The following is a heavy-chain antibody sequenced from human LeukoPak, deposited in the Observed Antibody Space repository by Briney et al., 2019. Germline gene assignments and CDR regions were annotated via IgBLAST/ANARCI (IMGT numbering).Heavy chain of an antibody. D-gene: IGHD3-9*01. J-gene: IGHJ2*01. Sequence: GESLKISCKGSGYRFTSYWIGWVRQMPGKGLEWMGIIYPVDSDTTYSPSFQGQVTISADKSISTAYLQWSSLKASDTAMYYCASVGIYDILTGYYPSGYFDLWGRGTLVTVSS. CDR3: ASVGIYDILTGYYPSGYFDL. V-gene: IGHV5-51*01. CDR2: IYPVDSDT. CDR1: GYRFTSYW.